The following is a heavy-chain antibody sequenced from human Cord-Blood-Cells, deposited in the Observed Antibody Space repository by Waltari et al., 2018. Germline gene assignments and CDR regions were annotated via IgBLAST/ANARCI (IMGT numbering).Heavy chain of an antibody. V-gene: IGHV6-1*01. CDR1: GDSVSSNSAA. Sequence: QVQLQQAGPGLVKPSQTLSLTCAISGDSVSSNSAAWTWIRQSPSRGLEWLGRTYYRSKWYNDYAVSVKSRITINPDTSKNQFSLQLNSVTPEDTAVYYCARERVENWGSPFDYYYYYYMDVWGKGTTVTVSS. D-gene: IGHD7-27*01. CDR3: ARERVENWGSPFDYYYYYYMDV. J-gene: IGHJ6*03. CDR2: TYYRSKWYN.